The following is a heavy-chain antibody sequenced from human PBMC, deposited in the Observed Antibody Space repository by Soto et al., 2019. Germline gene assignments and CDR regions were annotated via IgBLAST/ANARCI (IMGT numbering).Heavy chain of an antibody. V-gene: IGHV3-7*03. Sequence: GGSLRLSCAGSGFTFSDYWMNWVRQAPGKGLEWVANIKKDGGGELYVDSAKGRFTISRDNAKNSLFLQMNSLTAEDTAGYYCVRHSLRNIGFGEFRADYWGEGTRVTVP. CDR1: GFTFSDYW. CDR3: VRHSLRNIGFGEFRADY. D-gene: IGHD3-10*01. J-gene: IGHJ4*02. CDR2: IKKDGGGE.